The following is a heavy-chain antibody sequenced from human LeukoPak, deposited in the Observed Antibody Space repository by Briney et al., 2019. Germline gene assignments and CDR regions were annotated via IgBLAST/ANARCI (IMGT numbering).Heavy chain of an antibody. D-gene: IGHD5-12*01. V-gene: IGHV4-59*08. CDR3: ARQGYSAYEILDY. J-gene: IGHJ4*02. CDR1: GGCISSYY. Sequence: SETLSLTCTVSGGCISSYYWSWIRQPPGKGLEWIGYIYYSGSTNYSPSLKSRVTISVDTSKNQFSLKLSSVTAADTAVYYCARQGYSAYEILDYWGQGTLVTVSS. CDR2: IYYSGST.